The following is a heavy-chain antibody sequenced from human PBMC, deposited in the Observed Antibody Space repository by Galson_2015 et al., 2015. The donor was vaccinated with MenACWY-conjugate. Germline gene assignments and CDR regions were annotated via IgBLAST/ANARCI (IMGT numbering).Heavy chain of an antibody. CDR3: VRPIMTFGAVRSPDY. CDR1: GFTFSTFG. D-gene: IGHD3-16*01. Sequence: SLRLSCAASGFTFSTFGMSWVRQAPGKCLEWVSAISTSGSRTYYADSVKGRFTISRDNSENTLYLQMNSLRADDTAVYFCVRPIMTFGAVRSPDYWGQGTVVTVSS. V-gene: IGHV3-23*01. CDR2: ISTSGSRT. J-gene: IGHJ4*02.